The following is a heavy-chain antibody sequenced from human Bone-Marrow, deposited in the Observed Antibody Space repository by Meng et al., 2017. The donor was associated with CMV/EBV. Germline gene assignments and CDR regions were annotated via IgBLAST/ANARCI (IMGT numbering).Heavy chain of an antibody. CDR3: ARNPGTDAVDI. V-gene: IGHV3-21*01. J-gene: IGHJ3*02. CDR1: GFTFSSYS. CDR2: ISTSSSYI. D-gene: IGHD3-10*01. Sequence: GESLKISCVASGFTFSSYSMHWVRQAPGKGLEWVSSISTSSSYIYYGDSVKGRFTISRDNAKNSLYLQMNSLRAEDTAVYDCARNPGTDAVDIWGQGTMVTVS.